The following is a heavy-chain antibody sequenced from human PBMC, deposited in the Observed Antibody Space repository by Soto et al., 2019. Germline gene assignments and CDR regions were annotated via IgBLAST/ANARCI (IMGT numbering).Heavy chain of an antibody. D-gene: IGHD6-19*01. Sequence: GGSLRLSCAASGFTFSGYAIGWVRQAPGKGLEWVSGISGSGFSTDYADSVKGRFTISRDNSKNTLYLQMNSLRAEDTAVYYCARSLLGRIAVSGALDYWGQGTRVTVSS. CDR3: ARSLLGRIAVSGALDY. CDR1: GFTFSGYA. J-gene: IGHJ4*02. V-gene: IGHV3-23*01. CDR2: ISGSGFST.